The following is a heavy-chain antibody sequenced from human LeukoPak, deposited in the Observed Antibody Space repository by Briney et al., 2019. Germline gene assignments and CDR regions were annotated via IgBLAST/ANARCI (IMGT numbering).Heavy chain of an antibody. Sequence: GGSLRLSCAASGFTFSSYSMKWVRQAPGKGLEGVSSISSSSSYIYYADSVKGRFTISRDNAKNSLYLQMNSLRAEDTAVYYCARDLYSSYFDYWGQGTLVTVSS. CDR1: GFTFSSYS. CDR3: ARDLYSSYFDY. V-gene: IGHV3-21*01. CDR2: ISSSSSYI. J-gene: IGHJ4*02. D-gene: IGHD6-13*01.